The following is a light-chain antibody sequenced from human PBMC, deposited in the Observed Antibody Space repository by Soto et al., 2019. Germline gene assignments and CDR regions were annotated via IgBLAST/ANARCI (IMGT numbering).Light chain of an antibody. J-gene: IGKJ1*01. CDR3: QQYNSYSSWT. CDR1: QSLNSL. V-gene: IGKV1-5*01. Sequence: DIQMTQAPYTLSASVGDRVTITCRASQSLNSLLAWYQQKSGRAPKLLIYAASTLESGVPSRFSGSGSGTEFTLTISSLQTDDFAIYYCQQYNSYSSWTFGQGTKV. CDR2: AAS.